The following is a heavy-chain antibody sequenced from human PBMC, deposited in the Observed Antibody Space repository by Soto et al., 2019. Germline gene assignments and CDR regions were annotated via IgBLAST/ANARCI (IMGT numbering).Heavy chain of an antibody. D-gene: IGHD3-10*01. CDR2: INHSGST. Sequence: SETLSLTCAVYGGSFSGYYWSWIRQPPGKGLEWIGEINHSGSTNYNPSLKSRVTISVDTSKNQFSLKLSSVTAADTAVYYCARGLLARRYYYGSGSYYTGWFDPWGQGTLVTVSS. CDR3: ARGLLARRYYYGSGSYYTGWFDP. J-gene: IGHJ5*02. CDR1: GGSFSGYY. V-gene: IGHV4-34*01.